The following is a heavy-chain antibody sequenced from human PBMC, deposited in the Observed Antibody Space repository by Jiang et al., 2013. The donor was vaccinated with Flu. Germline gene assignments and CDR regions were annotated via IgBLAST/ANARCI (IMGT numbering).Heavy chain of an antibody. CDR3: ARQLVVVTATYYFDY. D-gene: IGHD2-21*02. CDR2: INPNSGGT. V-gene: IGHV1-2*02. CDR1: GYTFTDYY. Sequence: GAEVKKPGASVKVSCKASGYTFTDYYLHWVRQAPGQGLEWMGWINPNSGGTYFAQKFQGRVTMTRDTSISTAYMELSRLRSDDTAVYYCARQLVVVTATYYFDYWGQGTL. J-gene: IGHJ4*02.